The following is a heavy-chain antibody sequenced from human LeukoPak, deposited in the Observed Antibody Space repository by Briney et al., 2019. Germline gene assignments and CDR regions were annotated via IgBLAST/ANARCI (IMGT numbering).Heavy chain of an antibody. J-gene: IGHJ4*02. CDR3: ARLPTQTTVTYYFDY. D-gene: IGHD4-17*01. CDR1: GGSISSGDYY. CDR2: IYYSGST. V-gene: IGHV4-30-4*01. Sequence: SETLSLTCTVSGGSISSGDYYWSWIRQPPGKGLEWIGYIYYSGSTYYNPSLKSRVTISVDTSKNQFSLKLSSVTAADTAVYYCARLPTQTTVTYYFDYWGQGTLVTVSS.